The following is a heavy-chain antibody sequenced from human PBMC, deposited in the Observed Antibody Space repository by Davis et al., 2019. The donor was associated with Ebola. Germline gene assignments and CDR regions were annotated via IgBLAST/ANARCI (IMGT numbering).Heavy chain of an antibody. CDR1: AYTFTSYD. CDR3: ARGRGHYESSGGDF. CDR2: MNPNSGNT. D-gene: IGHD3-22*01. V-gene: IGHV1-8*01. Sequence: ASVKVSCKASAYTFTSYDINWVRQATGQGLEWMGWMNPNSGNTGYAQKFQGRVTMTRNTSISTAYMEVSSLRSEDTAVYYCARGRGHYESSGGDFWGQGTLVTVSS. J-gene: IGHJ4*02.